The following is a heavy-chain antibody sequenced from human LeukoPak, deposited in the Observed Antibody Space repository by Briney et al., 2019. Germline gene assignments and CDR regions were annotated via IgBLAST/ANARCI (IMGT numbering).Heavy chain of an antibody. CDR1: GFTFSSYE. Sequence: RGSLRLSCAASGFTFSSYEMNWVRQAPGKGLEWVSYISSSVSTIYYADSLKGRFTISRDNAKNSLYLQMNSLRAEDMAVYYCARDWGYDSSGYYGFDYWGQGTLVTVSS. CDR3: ARDWGYDSSGYYGFDY. D-gene: IGHD3-22*01. J-gene: IGHJ4*02. V-gene: IGHV3-48*03. CDR2: ISSSVSTI.